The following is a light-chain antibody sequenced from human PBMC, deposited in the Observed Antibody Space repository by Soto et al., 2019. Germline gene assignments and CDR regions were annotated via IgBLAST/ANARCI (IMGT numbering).Light chain of an antibody. CDR2: EGS. Sequence: QSALTQPASVSGSPGQSITISCTGTSSDVGSYNLVSWYQQHPGKAPKLMIYEGSKWPSGVSNRFSGFKSGNTASLTISGLQAEDEADYYCCSFAGSSPWVFGGGTQLTVL. CDR3: CSFAGSSPWV. CDR1: SSDVGSYNL. J-gene: IGLJ3*02. V-gene: IGLV2-23*01.